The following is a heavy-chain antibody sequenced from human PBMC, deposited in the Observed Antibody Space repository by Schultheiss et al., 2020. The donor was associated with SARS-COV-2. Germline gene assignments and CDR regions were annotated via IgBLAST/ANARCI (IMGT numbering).Heavy chain of an antibody. J-gene: IGHJ4*02. D-gene: IGHD6-19*01. CDR1: GGSISSYY. Sequence: SQTLSLTCTVSGGSISSYYWSWIRQPPGKGLEWIGYIYYSGSTYYNSSLKSRVTISVDTSKNQFSLKLSSVTAADTAVYYCARLSQYSSGWIDYWGQGTLVTVSS. CDR3: ARLSQYSSGWIDY. CDR2: IYYSGST. V-gene: IGHV4-59*04.